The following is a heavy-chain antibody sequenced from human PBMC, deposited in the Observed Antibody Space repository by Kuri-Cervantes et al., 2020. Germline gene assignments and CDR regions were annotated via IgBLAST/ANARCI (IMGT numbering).Heavy chain of an antibody. CDR3: AKDWTMVRGVISFYYYYYGMDV. D-gene: IGHD3-10*01. Sequence: GESLKISCAASGFTFSSYAMSWVRQAPGKGLEWVSAISGSGGSTYYADSVKGRFTISRDNSKNTLYLQMNSLRAGDTAVYYCAKDWTMVRGVISFYYYYYGMDVWGQGTTVTVSS. CDR2: ISGSGGST. CDR1: GFTFSSYA. J-gene: IGHJ6*02. V-gene: IGHV3-23*01.